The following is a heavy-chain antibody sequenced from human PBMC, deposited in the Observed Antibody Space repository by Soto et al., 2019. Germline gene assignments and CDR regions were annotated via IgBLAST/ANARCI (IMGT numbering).Heavy chain of an antibody. CDR1: GGTFSSYA. CDR3: EPGSYHCPYYYGVDV. CDR2: IIPIFGTA. Sequence: QVQLVQSGAEVKKPGSSVKVSCKASGGTFSSYAISWVRQAPGQGLEWMGGIIPIFGTANHAQKFQGRVTITADESTSPADMGRSSLSSELTAVYSCEPGSYHCPYYYGVDVWGRGTTVTVSS. J-gene: IGHJ6*02. D-gene: IGHD1-26*01. V-gene: IGHV1-69*12.